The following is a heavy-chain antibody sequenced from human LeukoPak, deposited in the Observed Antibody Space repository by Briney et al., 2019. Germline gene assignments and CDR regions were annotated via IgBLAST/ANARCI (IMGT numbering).Heavy chain of an antibody. J-gene: IGHJ4*02. CDR2: IYYSGST. CDR1: GGFISGYY. V-gene: IGHV4-59*08. D-gene: IGHD3-10*02. Sequence: PSETLSLTCTVSGGFISGYYWSWIRQPPGKGLEWIGYIYYSGSTNYNPSLKSRVTISVDTSKNQFSLKLSSVTAADTAVYYCARLTYDRGLWYFDYWGQGTLVTVSS. CDR3: ARLTYDRGLWYFDY.